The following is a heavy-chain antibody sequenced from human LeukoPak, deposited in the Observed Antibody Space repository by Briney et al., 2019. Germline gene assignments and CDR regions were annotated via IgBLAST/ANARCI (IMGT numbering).Heavy chain of an antibody. V-gene: IGHV1-2*02. Sequence: ASVKVSCKASGYTFTGYYMHWVRQAPGQGLEWMGWINPNSGGTNYAQKFQGRVTMTRDTSISTAYMELSRLRSDDTAVYYCARDGVMVRGVNTNAFDIWGQGTMVTVSS. CDR2: INPNSGGT. D-gene: IGHD3-10*01. CDR1: GYTFTGYY. CDR3: ARDGVMVRGVNTNAFDI. J-gene: IGHJ3*02.